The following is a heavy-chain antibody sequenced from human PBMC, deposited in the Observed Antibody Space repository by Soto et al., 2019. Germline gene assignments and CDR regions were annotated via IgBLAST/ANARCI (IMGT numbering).Heavy chain of an antibody. Sequence: GGSLRLSCSASGFTFSSYAMSWVRQAPGKGLEWVSAISGSGGSTYYADSVKGRFTISRDNSKNTLYLQMNSLRAEDTAVYYCAKDTLRFYDSSGQLDYCGQRSPVTVS. CDR3: AKDTLRFYDSSGQLDY. CDR2: ISGSGGST. D-gene: IGHD3-22*01. V-gene: IGHV3-23*01. CDR1: GFTFSSYA. J-gene: IGHJ4*02.